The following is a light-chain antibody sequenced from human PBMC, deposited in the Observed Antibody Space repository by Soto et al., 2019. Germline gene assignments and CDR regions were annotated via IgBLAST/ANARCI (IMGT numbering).Light chain of an antibody. V-gene: IGLV1-51*01. J-gene: IGLJ2*01. Sequence: QSVLTQPPSVSAAPGQKVTISCSGSSSNIGNNYVSWYQQLPGTAPKLLIYDNDVRPSGIPDRFSGSKSGTSATLDITGLQTGDEADYYCGTWDSSLSAVFSGGTKLTVL. CDR3: GTWDSSLSAV. CDR2: DND. CDR1: SSNIGNNY.